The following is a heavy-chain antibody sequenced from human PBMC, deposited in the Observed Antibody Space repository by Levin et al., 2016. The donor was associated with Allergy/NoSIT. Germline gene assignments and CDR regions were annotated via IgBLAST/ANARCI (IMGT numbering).Heavy chain of an antibody. V-gene: IGHV4-39*01. CDR1: GGSISSSSYY. CDR2: IYYSGST. CDR3: ARQGYYYDSSGYYYYPFDY. D-gene: IGHD3-22*01. J-gene: IGHJ4*02. Sequence: SETLSLTCTVSGGSISSSSYYWGWIRQPPGKGLEWIGSIYYSGSTYYNPSLKSRVTISVDTSKNQFSLKLSSVTAADTAVYYCARQGYYYDSSGYYYYPFDYWGQGTLVTVSS.